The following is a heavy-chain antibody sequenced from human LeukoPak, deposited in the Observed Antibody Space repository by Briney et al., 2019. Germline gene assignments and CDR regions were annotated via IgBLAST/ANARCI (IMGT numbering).Heavy chain of an antibody. CDR2: IYSGGST. Sequence: GGSLRLSCAASGFTFSSYAMTWVRQAPGKGLEWVSVIYSGGSTYYAESVKGRFTISRDNSKNTVSLQLNSLRVEDTALYYCARDSSYDSGSFFAYWGQGTVVTVSS. D-gene: IGHD3-10*01. CDR1: GFTFSSYA. CDR3: ARDSSYDSGSFFAY. J-gene: IGHJ4*02. V-gene: IGHV3-66*01.